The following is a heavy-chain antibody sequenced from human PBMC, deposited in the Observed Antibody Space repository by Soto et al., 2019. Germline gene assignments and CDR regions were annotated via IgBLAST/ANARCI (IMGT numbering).Heavy chain of an antibody. Sequence: SETLSLTCTVSGGSISSGGYYWSWIRQHPGKGLEWIGYIYYSGSTYYNPSLKSRVTISVDTSKNQFSLKLSSVTAADTAVYYCARYCSSTSCRTGEIMDVWGQGTTVTVSS. CDR3: ARYCSSTSCRTGEIMDV. CDR2: IYYSGST. D-gene: IGHD2-2*01. V-gene: IGHV4-31*03. J-gene: IGHJ6*02. CDR1: GGSISSGGYY.